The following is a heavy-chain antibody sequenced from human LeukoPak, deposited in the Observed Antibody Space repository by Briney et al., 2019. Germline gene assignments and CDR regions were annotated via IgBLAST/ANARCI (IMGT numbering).Heavy chain of an antibody. D-gene: IGHD1-26*01. CDR1: GLTFSSYA. Sequence: PAGGSLRLSCAASGLTFSSYAMSWVRQAPGEGLEWVSAISGGGGSTYYADSVKGRFIISRDNSKNTLYLQMNSLRAEDTAVYYCAKDKVVGSYYEQYFQHWGQGTLVTVAS. V-gene: IGHV3-23*01. CDR3: AKDKVVGSYYEQYFQH. CDR2: ISGGGGST. J-gene: IGHJ1*01.